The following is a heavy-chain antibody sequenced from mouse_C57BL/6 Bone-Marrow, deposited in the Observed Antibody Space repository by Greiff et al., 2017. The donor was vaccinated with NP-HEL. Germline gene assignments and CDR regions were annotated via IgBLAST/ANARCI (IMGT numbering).Heavy chain of an antibody. CDR1: GYSITSGYY. CDR2: ISYDGSN. V-gene: IGHV3-6*01. D-gene: IGHD4-1*01. J-gene: IGHJ2*01. Sequence: DVKLQESGPGLVKPSQSLSLTCSVTGYSITSGYYWNWIRQFPGNKLEWMGYISYDGSNNYNPSLKNRISITRDTSKNQFFLKLNSVTTEDTATYYCAREGWDWYFDYWGQGTTLTVSS. CDR3: AREGWDWYFDY.